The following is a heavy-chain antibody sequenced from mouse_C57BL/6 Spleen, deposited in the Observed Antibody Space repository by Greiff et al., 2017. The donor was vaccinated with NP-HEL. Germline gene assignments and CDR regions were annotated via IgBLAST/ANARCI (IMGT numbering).Heavy chain of an antibody. J-gene: IGHJ4*01. CDR1: GYTFTTYS. V-gene: IGHV1-47*01. CDR2: FHPYNDDT. Sequence: VQLQQPGAELVKPGASVKMSCKASGYTFTTYSITWMKQNHGQSLEWIGNFHPYNDDTKYNEKFKSKATLTVEKSSSTVYLELSRLTSDDSAVYDCARKHYDAMDYWGQGTSVTVSS. CDR3: ARKHYDAMDY.